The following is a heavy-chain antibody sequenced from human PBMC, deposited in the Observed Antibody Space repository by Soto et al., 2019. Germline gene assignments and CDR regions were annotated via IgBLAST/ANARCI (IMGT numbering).Heavy chain of an antibody. Sequence: QVQLQQWGAGLLKPSETLSLSCAVYGGYFNDNYYTWFRQPPGKGLEWFGEISRSGTTKYIPSLKSRASLSFDTSTTQVSLKVTSVTAADTAVYYCATSLWFGTQVELWGQGALVTVSS. V-gene: IGHV4-34*01. CDR3: ATSLWFGTQVEL. J-gene: IGHJ5*02. CDR1: GGYFNDNY. D-gene: IGHD3-10*01. CDR2: ISRSGTT.